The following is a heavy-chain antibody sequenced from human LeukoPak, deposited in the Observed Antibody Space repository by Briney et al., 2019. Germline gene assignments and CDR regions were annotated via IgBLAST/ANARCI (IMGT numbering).Heavy chain of an antibody. CDR2: IYTSGST. D-gene: IGHD3-22*01. V-gene: IGHV4-4*07. J-gene: IGHJ4*02. Sequence: SETLSLTCAVYGGSFSGYYWSWIRQPAGKGLERIGRIYTSGSTNYNPSLKSRVTISVDTSKNQFSLKLSSVTAADTAVYYCAREHLYYYDSSGYWVYWGQGTLVTVSS. CDR3: AREHLYYYDSSGYWVY. CDR1: GGSFSGYY.